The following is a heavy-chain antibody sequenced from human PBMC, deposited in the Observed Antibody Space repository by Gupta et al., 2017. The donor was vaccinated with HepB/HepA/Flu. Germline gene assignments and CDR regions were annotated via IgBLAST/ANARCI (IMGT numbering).Heavy chain of an antibody. CDR1: GFIFSNYA. V-gene: IGHV3-23*01. CDR2: ILGDAYTT. Sequence: EVQLLESGGGLVQPGGSLRLSCDASGFIFSNYAMGWVRQAPGKGLVWVSHILGDAYTTFYADSVKGRFTISRDNSKSTLYLQMNSLRAEDTAVYYCAKGYSSLNGGSYDIWGQGTMVTVSS. D-gene: IGHD3-22*01. CDR3: AKGYSSLNGGSYDI. J-gene: IGHJ3*02.